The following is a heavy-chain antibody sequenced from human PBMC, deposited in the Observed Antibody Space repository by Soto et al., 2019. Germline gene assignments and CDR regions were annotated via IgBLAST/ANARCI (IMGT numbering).Heavy chain of an antibody. CDR2: IKSKTDGGTT. CDR1: GFTFNNAW. J-gene: IGHJ3*01. V-gene: IGHV3-15*01. CDR3: TTMREGRGGSSSV. Sequence: EVQLVESGGGLVKPGGSLRLSCAASGFTFNNAWMSWVRQAPGKGLEWVGRIKSKTDGGTTDYAAPVEGRFTISRDDSKNTLYLQVNSLKTEDTAVYYCTTMREGRGGSSSVWGQGTMVTVSS. D-gene: IGHD2-15*01.